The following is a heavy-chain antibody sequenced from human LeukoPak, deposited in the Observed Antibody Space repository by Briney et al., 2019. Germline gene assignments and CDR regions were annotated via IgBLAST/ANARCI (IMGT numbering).Heavy chain of an antibody. J-gene: IGHJ5*02. D-gene: IGHD1-1*01. Sequence: KSGGSLRLSCVASGFPFSSYWMTWVRQAPGKGLEWVANIKQDGSKKSYVDSVKGRFTISRDNAKNILYLQMNSLRAEDTAVYYCARDSPRTGPWGQGILVTVSS. CDR3: ARDSPRTGP. CDR1: GFPFSSYW. CDR2: IKQDGSKK. V-gene: IGHV3-7*01.